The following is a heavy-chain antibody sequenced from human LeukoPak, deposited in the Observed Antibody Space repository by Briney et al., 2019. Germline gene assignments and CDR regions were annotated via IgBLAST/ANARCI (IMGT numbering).Heavy chain of an antibody. CDR2: IYYSGST. J-gene: IGHJ6*03. V-gene: IGHV4-39*01. CDR1: GGSISSSSYY. Sequence: SETLSLTCTVSGGSISSSSYYWGWIRQPPGKGLEWIGSIYYSGSTYYNPSLKSRVTISVDTSKNRFSLKLSAVTAADTAVYYLGGVGGGGWFDGSGSYYAYYYYYMDVWGKGTTVTISS. CDR3: GGVGGGGWFDGSGSYYAYYYYYMDV. D-gene: IGHD3-10*01.